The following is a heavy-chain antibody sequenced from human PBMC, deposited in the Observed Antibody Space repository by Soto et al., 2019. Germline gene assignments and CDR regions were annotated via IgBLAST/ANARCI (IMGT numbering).Heavy chain of an antibody. CDR2: IYPSDSDT. CDR3: VRRPGAFFDH. Sequence: GESLKISCKGSGYSFTTYWIGWVRQLPGKGLEWMGIIYPSDSDTRYSPSFQGQVTISADKSINTAYLQWSSLKASDTAMYYCVRRPGAFFDHWGQGALVTVSS. CDR1: GYSFTTYW. V-gene: IGHV5-51*01. J-gene: IGHJ4*02.